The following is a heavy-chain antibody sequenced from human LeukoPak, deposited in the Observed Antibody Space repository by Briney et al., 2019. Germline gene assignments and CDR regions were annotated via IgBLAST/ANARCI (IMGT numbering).Heavy chain of an antibody. CDR3: ARLYSSGWYDY. J-gene: IGHJ4*02. CDR2: IYYSGST. V-gene: IGHV4-59*08. Sequence: SETLSLTCTVSGGSISSYYWSWIRQPPGKGLEWIGCIYYSGSTNYNPSLKSRVTISADTSKNQFSLKLSSVTAADTAVYYCARLYSSGWYDYWGQGTLVTVSS. CDR1: GGSISSYY. D-gene: IGHD6-19*01.